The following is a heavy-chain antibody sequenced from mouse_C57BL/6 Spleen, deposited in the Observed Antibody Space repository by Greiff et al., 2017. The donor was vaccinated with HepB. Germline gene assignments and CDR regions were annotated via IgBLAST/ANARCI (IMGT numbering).Heavy chain of an antibody. CDR2: ISSGSSTI. V-gene: IGHV5-17*01. CDR3: ARRYYGSKDYAMDY. J-gene: IGHJ4*01. CDR1: GFTFSDYG. D-gene: IGHD1-1*01. Sequence: EVHLVESGGGLVKPGGSLKLSCAASGFTFSDYGMHWVRQAPEKGLEWVAYISSGSSTIYYADTVKGRFTISRDNAKNTLFLQMTSLRSEDTAMYYCARRYYGSKDYAMDYWGQGTSVTVSS.